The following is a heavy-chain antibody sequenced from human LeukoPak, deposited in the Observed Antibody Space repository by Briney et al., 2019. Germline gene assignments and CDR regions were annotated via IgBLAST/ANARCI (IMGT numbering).Heavy chain of an antibody. V-gene: IGHV4-34*01. J-gene: IGHJ4*02. Sequence: SETLSLTCAVYGGSFSGYYWSWIRQPPGKGLEWIGIIYCSGSTYYNPSLKSRVTISVDTSKNQFSLKLSSVTAADTAVYYCARLISTNKGVWGSYRPAPTYWGQGTQVTVSS. CDR1: GGSFSGYY. D-gene: IGHD3-16*02. CDR2: IYCSGST. CDR3: ARLISTNKGVWGSYRPAPTY.